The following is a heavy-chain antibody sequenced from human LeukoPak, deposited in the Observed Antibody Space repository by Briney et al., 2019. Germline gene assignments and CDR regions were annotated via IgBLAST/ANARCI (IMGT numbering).Heavy chain of an antibody. J-gene: IGHJ6*02. D-gene: IGHD2-2*01. Sequence: PSETLSLTCTVSGGSIRSQYWSWIRQPPGKGLEWIGEINHSGSTNYNPSLKSRVTISVDTSKNQFSLKLSSVTAADTAVYYCARSPSPRYCSSTSCYAGRYYYYYGMDVWGQGTTVTVSS. CDR1: GGSIRSQY. CDR3: ARSPSPRYCSSTSCYAGRYYYYYGMDV. V-gene: IGHV4-34*01. CDR2: INHSGST.